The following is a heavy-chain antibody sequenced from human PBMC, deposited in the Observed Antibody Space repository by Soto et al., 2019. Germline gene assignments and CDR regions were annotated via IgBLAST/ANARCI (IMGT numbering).Heavy chain of an antibody. J-gene: IGHJ4*02. D-gene: IGHD6-19*01. CDR1: GGSISSSGYY. CDR2: IYYSGST. Sequence: SETLCLTCTVSGGSISSSGYYWGWIRQPPGKGLEWIGSIYYSGSTYYNPSLKSRVTISVDTSKNQFSLKLSSVTAADTAVYYCARYSSGWFEIGYYFDYWGQGTLVTVSS. CDR3: ARYSSGWFEIGYYFDY. V-gene: IGHV4-39*01.